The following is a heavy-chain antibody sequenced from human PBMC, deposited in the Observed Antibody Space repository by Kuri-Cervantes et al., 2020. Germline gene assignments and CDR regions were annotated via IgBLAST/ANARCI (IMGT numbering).Heavy chain of an antibody. CDR3: AREGGSYLASPAFDI. CDR2: INPSGGST. J-gene: IGHJ3*02. D-gene: IGHD1-26*01. V-gene: IGHV1-46*01. CDR1: GYTFTSYY. Sequence: ASVKVSCKASGYTFTSYYMHWVRQAPGQGLEWMGIINPSGGSTSYAQKFQGRVTMTRDTSTSTVYMELSSLRSEDTAVYYCAREGGSYLASPAFDIWDQGTMVTVSS.